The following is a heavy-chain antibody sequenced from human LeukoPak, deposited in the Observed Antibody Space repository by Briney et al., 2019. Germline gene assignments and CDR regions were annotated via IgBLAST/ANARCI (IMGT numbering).Heavy chain of an antibody. V-gene: IGHV3-7*01. D-gene: IGHD1-1*01. J-gene: IGHJ4*02. CDR2: IKQDGSEK. CDR1: GFTFTNYA. CDR3: ARDRRGTDDY. Sequence: GGSLRLSCVASGFTFTNYAMSWVRQAPGKGLEWVANIKQDGSEKHYVDSVKGRFTISRDNAKNSLYLQMNSLRAEDTAVYYCARDRRGTDDYWGQGTLVTVSS.